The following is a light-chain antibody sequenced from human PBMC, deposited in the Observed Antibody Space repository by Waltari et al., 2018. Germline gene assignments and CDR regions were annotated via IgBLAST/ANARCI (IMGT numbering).Light chain of an antibody. J-gene: IGLJ3*02. CDR3: CSYAGNYIWV. CDR2: DVT. CDR1: SSDIGSYDL. V-gene: IGLV2-23*02. Sequence: QSALTQPAAVSGSPGQSVTISFTGASSDIGSYDLVSWYQQHPGNAPKLVISDVTKRPSGVSDRFSGSKSGDTASLTISGLQFEDEADYYCCSYAGNYIWVFGGGTRLTVL.